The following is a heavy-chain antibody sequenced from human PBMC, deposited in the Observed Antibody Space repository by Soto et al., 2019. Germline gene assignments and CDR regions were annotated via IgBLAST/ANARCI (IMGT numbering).Heavy chain of an antibody. V-gene: IGHV4-59*01. D-gene: IGHD3-22*01. CDR2: ISYSGIT. CDR3: ARTDYYDSSGSYGY. Sequence: PSETLSLTCTVAGGSISGYYGSWIRQPPGKGLEWIGYISYSGITNYNPSLKSRVSISVDASRNQFSLKLSSVTAADTAMYFCARTDYYDSSGSYGYWGQGTLVTVSS. CDR1: GGSISGYY. J-gene: IGHJ4*02.